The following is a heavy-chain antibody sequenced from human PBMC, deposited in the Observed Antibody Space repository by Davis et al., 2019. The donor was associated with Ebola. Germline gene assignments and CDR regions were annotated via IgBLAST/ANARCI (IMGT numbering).Heavy chain of an antibody. V-gene: IGHV4-39*01. CDR2: IYDSGST. CDR1: GRSISSSSYY. J-gene: IGHJ4*02. CDR3: ARSGGWIQLWFGY. D-gene: IGHD5-18*01. Sequence: CTVSGRSISSSSYYWGWIRQPPGKGLEWIGSIYDSGSTFYNPSLKSRVTISVDTSKNQFSLKLSSVTAADTAVYYCARSGGWIQLWFGYWGQGTLVTVSS.